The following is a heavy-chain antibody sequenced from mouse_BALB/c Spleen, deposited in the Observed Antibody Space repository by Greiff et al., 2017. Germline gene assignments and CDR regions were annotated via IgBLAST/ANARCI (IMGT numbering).Heavy chain of an antibody. Sequence: EVNVVESGGGLVKPGGSLKLSCAASGFTFSSYAMSWVRQSPEKRLEWVAEISSGGSYTYYPDTVTGRFTISRDNAKNTLYLEMSSLRSEDTAMYYCATGTTMDYWGQGTSVTVSS. D-gene: IGHD4-1*01. CDR1: GFTFSSYA. V-gene: IGHV5-9-4*01. CDR2: ISSGGSYT. J-gene: IGHJ4*01. CDR3: ATGTTMDY.